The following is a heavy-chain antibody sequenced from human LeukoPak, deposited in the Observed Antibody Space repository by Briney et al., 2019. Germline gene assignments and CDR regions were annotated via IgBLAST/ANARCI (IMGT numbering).Heavy chain of an antibody. V-gene: IGHV3-33*01. CDR3: ASNMNGFDP. CDR1: GFTFSSYG. J-gene: IGHJ5*02. Sequence: GGSLRLSCAASGFTFSSYGMHWVRQAPGKGLEWVAVIWYDGSNKYYADSVKGRFTISRDNSKNTLYLQMNSLRAEDTAAYYCASNMNGFDPWGQGTLVTVSS. D-gene: IGHD2/OR15-2a*01. CDR2: IWYDGSNK.